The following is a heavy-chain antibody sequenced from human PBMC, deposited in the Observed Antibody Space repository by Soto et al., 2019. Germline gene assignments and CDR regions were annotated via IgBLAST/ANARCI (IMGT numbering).Heavy chain of an antibody. V-gene: IGHV4-34*01. J-gene: IGHJ3*02. Sequence: SETLSLTCAVYGGSFSGYYWSWIRQPPGKGLEWIGEINHSGSTNYNPSLKSRVTISVDTSKNQFSLKLSSVTAADTAVYYCARGYDSSGYYSRAAFDIWGQGTMVTVSS. CDR1: GGSFSGYY. CDR2: INHSGST. D-gene: IGHD3-22*01. CDR3: ARGYDSSGYYSRAAFDI.